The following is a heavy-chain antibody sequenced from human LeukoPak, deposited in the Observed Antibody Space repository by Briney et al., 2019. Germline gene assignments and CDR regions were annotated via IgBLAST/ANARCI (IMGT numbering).Heavy chain of an antibody. CDR1: GGSFSGYY. Sequence: SETLSLTCAVYGGSFSGYYWSWIRQHPGKGLEWIGYIYYSGSTYYNPSLKSRVTISVDTSKNQFSLKLSSVTAADTAVYYCARVSRVVVVPAARYYFDYWGQGTLVTVSS. CDR2: IYYSGST. J-gene: IGHJ4*02. CDR3: ARVSRVVVVPAARYYFDY. V-gene: IGHV4-31*11. D-gene: IGHD2-2*01.